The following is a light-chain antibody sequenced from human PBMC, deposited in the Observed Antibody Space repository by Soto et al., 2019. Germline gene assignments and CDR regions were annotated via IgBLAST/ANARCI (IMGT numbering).Light chain of an antibody. Sequence: EIVLTQSPGTLYLSPGERATLSCRASQSVSNNYLAWYQQKPGQAPRLLIYGASNRATGIPDRFRGSGSGTDFTLTISRLEPEDFAVDYCQQYGSSGTFGQGTKVEIK. CDR2: GAS. V-gene: IGKV3-20*01. CDR1: QSVSNNY. CDR3: QQYGSSGT. J-gene: IGKJ1*01.